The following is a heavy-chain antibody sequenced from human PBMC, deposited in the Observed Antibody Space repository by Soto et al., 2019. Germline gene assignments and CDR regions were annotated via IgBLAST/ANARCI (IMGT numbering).Heavy chain of an antibody. V-gene: IGHV3-33*01. CDR2: IWYVGSNK. CDR1: GFTFSSYG. Sequence: QVQLVESGGGVVQPGRSLRLSCAASGFTFSSYGMHWVRQAPGKGLEWVAVIWYVGSNKYYADSVKGRFTISRDNSKNTLYLQMNSLRAEDTAVYYCARVRDHDFYDYWGQGTLVTVSS. CDR3: ARVRDHDFYDY. J-gene: IGHJ4*02. D-gene: IGHD2-21*02.